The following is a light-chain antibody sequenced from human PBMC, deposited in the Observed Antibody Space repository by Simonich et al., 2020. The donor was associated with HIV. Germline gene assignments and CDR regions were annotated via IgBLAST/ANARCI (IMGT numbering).Light chain of an antibody. CDR3: QQYYSTPFT. J-gene: IGKJ3*01. CDR2: WAS. V-gene: IGKV4-1*01. Sequence: DIVMTQSPDSLAVSLGERATINCKSSQSVLYSSNNKNYLAWYQQKPGQPPKLLIYWASTRESVGPDLFSGSGSGTDFTLTISSLQAEDVAVYYCQQYYSTPFTFGRGTKVDIK. CDR1: QSVLYSSNNKNY.